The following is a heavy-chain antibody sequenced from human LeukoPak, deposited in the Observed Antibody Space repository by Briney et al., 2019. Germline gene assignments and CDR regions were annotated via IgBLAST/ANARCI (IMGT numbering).Heavy chain of an antibody. D-gene: IGHD5-24*01. J-gene: IGHJ4*02. Sequence: QPGGSLRLSCAASGFTFSSYWMSWVGQAPGKGLEWVANIKQDGSEKYYVDSVKGRFTISRDNAKNSLYLQMNSLRAEDTAVYYCARARRDGYKGAFGYWGQGTLVTVSS. CDR2: IKQDGSEK. V-gene: IGHV3-7*01. CDR1: GFTFSSYW. CDR3: ARARRDGYKGAFGY.